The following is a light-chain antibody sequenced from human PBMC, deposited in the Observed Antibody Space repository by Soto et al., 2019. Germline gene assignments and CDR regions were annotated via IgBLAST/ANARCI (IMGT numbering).Light chain of an antibody. V-gene: IGLV2-14*01. Sequence: QSALTQPASVSGSPGQSITISCTGTSSDVGGYNYVSWYQQHPGKAPKLMIYDVSNRASGVSNRFSGSKSGNTASLTISGLLSEDEVDYYCSSYTSSSTLVVFGGGTKLTVL. CDR1: SSDVGGYNY. CDR3: SSYTSSSTLVV. CDR2: DVS. J-gene: IGLJ2*01.